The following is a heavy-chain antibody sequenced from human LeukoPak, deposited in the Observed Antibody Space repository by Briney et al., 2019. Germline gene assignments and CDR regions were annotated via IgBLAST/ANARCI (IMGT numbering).Heavy chain of an antibody. J-gene: IGHJ4*02. CDR1: GFTYSSFQ. D-gene: IGHD4-11*01. CDR2: IGGGDSQI. V-gene: IGHV3-48*03. Sequence: GESLRLSCAASGFTYSSFQMTWVRQAPGKGLEWVSYIGGGDSQIYYADSAKGRFTISRDNAKNSLYLQMSSLRAEDTAIYYCARWGHSDYSSFPTKSDYWGQGTLVTVSS. CDR3: ARWGHSDYSSFPTKSDY.